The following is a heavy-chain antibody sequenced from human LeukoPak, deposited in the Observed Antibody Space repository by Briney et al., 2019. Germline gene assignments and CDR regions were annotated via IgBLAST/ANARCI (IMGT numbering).Heavy chain of an antibody. J-gene: IGHJ5*02. Sequence: PSETLSLTCAVSGGSIRSTSYYWGWIRQPPGKGLEWIGSIYYSGSTYYNPSLKSRVTISVDTSKNQFSLKLSSVTAADTAVYYCARGYHGDYSWFDPWGQGTLVTVSS. V-gene: IGHV4-39*07. D-gene: IGHD4-17*01. CDR3: ARGYHGDYSWFDP. CDR2: IYYSGST. CDR1: GGSIRSTSYY.